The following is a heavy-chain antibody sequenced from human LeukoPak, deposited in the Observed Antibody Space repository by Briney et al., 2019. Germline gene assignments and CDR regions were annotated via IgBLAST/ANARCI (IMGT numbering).Heavy chain of an antibody. CDR3: ARDKSVSSPGFDY. D-gene: IGHD2-8*02. J-gene: IGHJ4*02. CDR1: GFTFSSYG. Sequence: PGGSLRLSCAASGFTFSSYGMHWVRQAPGKGLEWVAVISYDGSNKYYADSVKGRFTISRDSAKNSLNLQMNSLRAEDTAVYYCARDKSVSSPGFDYWGQGTLVTVSS. CDR2: ISYDGSNK. V-gene: IGHV3-30*03.